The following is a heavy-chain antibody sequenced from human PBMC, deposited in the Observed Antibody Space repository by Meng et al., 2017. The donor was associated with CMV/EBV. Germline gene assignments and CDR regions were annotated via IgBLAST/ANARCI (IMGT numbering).Heavy chain of an antibody. V-gene: IGHV1-58*01. CDR1: GFTFTSSA. CDR3: AADSNGGSSSWLGHYYYYGMDV. CDR2: IVVGSGNT. Sequence: SVKVSCKASGFTFTSSAVQWVRQARGQRLEWIGWIVVGSGNTNYAQKFQERVTITRDMSTSTAYMELSSLGSEDTAVYYCAADSNGGSSSWLGHYYYYGMDVWGQGTTVTVSS. D-gene: IGHD6-13*01. J-gene: IGHJ6*02.